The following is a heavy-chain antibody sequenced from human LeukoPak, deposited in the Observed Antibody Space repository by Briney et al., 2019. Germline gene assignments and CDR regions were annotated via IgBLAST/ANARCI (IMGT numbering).Heavy chain of an antibody. CDR2: IYYSGST. V-gene: IGHV4-59*01. D-gene: IGHD5-12*01. CDR3: ARELGYSGRNSDY. J-gene: IGHJ4*02. Sequence: PSETLSLTCTVSGGSISSYHWSWIRQPPGKGLEWIGYIYYSGSTNYNPSLKSRVTISVDTSKNQFSLKLSSVTAADTAVYYCARELGYSGRNSDYWGQGTLATVSS. CDR1: GGSISSYH.